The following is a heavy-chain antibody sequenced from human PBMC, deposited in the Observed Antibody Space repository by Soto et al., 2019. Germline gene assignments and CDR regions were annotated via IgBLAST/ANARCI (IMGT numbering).Heavy chain of an antibody. V-gene: IGHV1-8*01. CDR1: GYTFDAFD. Sequence: QVQLVQSGAEVRKPGASVRVSCKASGYTFDAFDIHWVRQATGQGLELMGWMNPYTGETAYTQTFRGRVSITRDTSVSTAYMELTCLTSEGSAIYFCVRQVGGASTPGDDYWRQATPVTLSS. D-gene: IGHD3-10*01. J-gene: IGHJ4*02. CDR3: VRQVGGASTPGDDY. CDR2: MNPYTGET.